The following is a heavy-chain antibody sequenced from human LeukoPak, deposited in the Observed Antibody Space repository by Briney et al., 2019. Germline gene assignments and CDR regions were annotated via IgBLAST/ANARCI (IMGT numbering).Heavy chain of an antibody. CDR1: GYTLTSYD. CDR2: MNPNSGNT. Sequence: ASVKVSCKASGYTLTSYDINWVRQATGQGLEWMGWMNPNSGNTGYAQKFQGRVTITRNTSISTAYMELSSLRSEDTAVYYCATGAPYYYGSGSPFDYWGQGTLVTVSS. V-gene: IGHV1-8*03. J-gene: IGHJ4*02. CDR3: ATGAPYYYGSGSPFDY. D-gene: IGHD3-10*01.